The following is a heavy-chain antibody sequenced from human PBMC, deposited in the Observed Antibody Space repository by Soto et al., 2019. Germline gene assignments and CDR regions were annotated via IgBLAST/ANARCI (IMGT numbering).Heavy chain of an antibody. Sequence: GGSLRLSCAAPGFTFRNNVLSWVRQAPGKGLDWVSGITGSGRDTYYADSVKGRFTISRDNSKNMVFLQMNSLRAEDTALYYCAKNGLDNSPSAIDSWGPGTLVTVSS. V-gene: IGHV3-23*01. CDR1: GFTFRNNV. CDR3: AKNGLDNSPSAIDS. J-gene: IGHJ4*02. CDR2: ITGSGRDT. D-gene: IGHD2-8*01.